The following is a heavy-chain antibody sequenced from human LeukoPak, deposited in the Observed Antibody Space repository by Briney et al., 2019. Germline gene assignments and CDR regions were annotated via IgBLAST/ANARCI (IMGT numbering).Heavy chain of an antibody. Sequence: GGSLRLSCVASGFTFSTYGMHWVRQAPGKGLEWVAFIRYDGSNKYYADSVKGRFTISRDNSENTLYLQMNSLRAEDTAVYYCAKGHDFWSGPNYFDYWGQGTLVTVSS. D-gene: IGHD3-3*01. J-gene: IGHJ4*02. CDR1: GFTFSTYG. CDR2: IRYDGSNK. CDR3: AKGHDFWSGPNYFDY. V-gene: IGHV3-30*02.